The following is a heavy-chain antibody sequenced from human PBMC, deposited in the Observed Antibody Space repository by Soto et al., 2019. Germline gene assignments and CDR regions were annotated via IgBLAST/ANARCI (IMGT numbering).Heavy chain of an antibody. V-gene: IGHV3-30*18. D-gene: IGHD6-19*01. Sequence: PGGSLRLSCAASGFTFSSYGMHWVRQAPGKGLEWVAVISYDGSNKYYADSVKGRFTISRDNSKNTLYLQMNSLRAEDTAVYYCAKLETLSSGWLPLDYWGQGTLVTVSS. CDR1: GFTFSSYG. CDR3: AKLETLSSGWLPLDY. J-gene: IGHJ4*02. CDR2: ISYDGSNK.